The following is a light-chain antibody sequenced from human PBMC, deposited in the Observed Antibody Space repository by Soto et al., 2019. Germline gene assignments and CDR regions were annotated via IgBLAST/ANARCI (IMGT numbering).Light chain of an antibody. V-gene: IGKV3-11*01. Sequence: EIVLTQSPATLSLSPGERATLSCRASQSISSHLAWYQQKPGQAPRLLMYDVSNRATDIPARFSGSGSGTDFTLTISSLEPEDFAVYYCQQRPNWPLTFGGVTKVEIK. CDR1: QSISSH. CDR3: QQRPNWPLT. CDR2: DVS. J-gene: IGKJ4*01.